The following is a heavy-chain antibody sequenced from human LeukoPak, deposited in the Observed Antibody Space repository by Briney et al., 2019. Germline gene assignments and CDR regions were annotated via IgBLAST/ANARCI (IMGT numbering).Heavy chain of an antibody. Sequence: GGSLRLSCAASGFTVSSNYMSWVRQAPGTGLEWVSIIYSGGSTYYADSVKGRFTISRDNAKNMLYLQMNDLRAEDTAVYYCARDHYPNNWFDPWGQGTLVTVSS. CDR2: IYSGGST. CDR3: ARDHYPNNWFDP. D-gene: IGHD1-26*01. V-gene: IGHV3-53*01. J-gene: IGHJ5*02. CDR1: GFTVSSNY.